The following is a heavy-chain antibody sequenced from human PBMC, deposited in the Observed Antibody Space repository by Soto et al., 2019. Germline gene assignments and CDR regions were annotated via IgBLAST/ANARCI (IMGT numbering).Heavy chain of an antibody. Sequence: SETLSLTCAVYGGSFSGYYWIWIRQPPGKGLEWIGEINHSGSTNYNPSLKSRVTISVDTSKNQFSLKLSSVTAADTAVYYCARGYQKHFDYWGQGTLVTVSS. V-gene: IGHV4-34*01. CDR3: ARGYQKHFDY. CDR1: GGSFSGYY. D-gene: IGHD3-16*02. CDR2: INHSGST. J-gene: IGHJ4*02.